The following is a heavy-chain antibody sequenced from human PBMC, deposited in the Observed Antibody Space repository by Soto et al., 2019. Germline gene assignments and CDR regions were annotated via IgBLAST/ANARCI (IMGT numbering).Heavy chain of an antibody. V-gene: IGHV4-59*08. J-gene: IGHJ6*03. CDR3: ARLGDILTLPQSFYYYYMDV. CDR1: GGSISSYY. D-gene: IGHD3-9*01. CDR2: IYYSGST. Sequence: SETLSLTCTVSGGSISSYYWSWIRQPPGKGLEWIGYIYYSGSTNYNPSLKSRVTISVDTSKNQFSLKLSSVTAADTAVYYCARLGDILTLPQSFYYYYMDVWGKGTTVT.